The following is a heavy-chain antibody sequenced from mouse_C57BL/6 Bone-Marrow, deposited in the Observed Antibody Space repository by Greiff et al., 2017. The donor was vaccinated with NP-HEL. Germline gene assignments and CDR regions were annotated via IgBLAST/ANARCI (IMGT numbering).Heavy chain of an antibody. D-gene: IGHD2-4*01. J-gene: IGHJ3*01. CDR3: ARRKRDYGTFAD. V-gene: IGHV5-4*03. Sequence: EVKLVESGGGLVKPGGSLKLSCAASGFTFSSYAMSWVRQTPEKRLEWVATISDGGSYTYYPDNVQGRFTISRDNAKNNLYLQMSHLKSEDTAMYYCARRKRDYGTFADWGQGTLVTVSA. CDR1: GFTFSSYA. CDR2: ISDGGSYT.